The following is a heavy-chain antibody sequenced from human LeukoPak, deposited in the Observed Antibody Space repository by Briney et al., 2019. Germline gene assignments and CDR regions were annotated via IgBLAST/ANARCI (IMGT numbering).Heavy chain of an antibody. CDR3: ARDYYYDSSGYYSQPHHP. J-gene: IGHJ5*02. CDR1: GGSISSSSYY. V-gene: IGHV4-39*07. D-gene: IGHD3-22*01. CDR2: IYYSGST. Sequence: PSETLSLTCTVSGGSISSSSYYWGWIRQPPGKGLEWIGSIYYSGSTYYNPSLKSRVTISVDTSKNQFSLKLSSVTAADTAVYFCARDYYYDSSGYYSQPHHPWGQGTLVTVSS.